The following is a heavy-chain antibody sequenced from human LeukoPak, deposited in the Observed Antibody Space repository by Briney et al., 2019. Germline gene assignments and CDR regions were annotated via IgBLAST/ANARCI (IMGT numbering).Heavy chain of an antibody. CDR1: GFTFSSYA. CDR3: ARAGPYYFDY. D-gene: IGHD6-19*01. Sequence: GGSLRLSCAASGFTFSSYAMSWVRQAPRKGLEWVSAISGSGGSTYYADSVKGRFTISRDNSKNTLYLQMNSLRAEDTATYYCARAGPYYFDYWGQGTLVTVSS. CDR2: ISGSGGST. J-gene: IGHJ4*02. V-gene: IGHV3-23*01.